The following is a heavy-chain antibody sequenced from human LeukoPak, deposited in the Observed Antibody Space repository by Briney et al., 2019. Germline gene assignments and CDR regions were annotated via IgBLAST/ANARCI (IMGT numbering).Heavy chain of an antibody. CDR3: ATVRGWEPPGAFDI. CDR1: GYTFTDYY. V-gene: IGHV1-69-2*01. D-gene: IGHD1-26*01. J-gene: IGHJ3*02. CDR2: VDPEDGET. Sequence: ASVKISCKVSGYTFTDYYMHWVQQAPGKGLEWMGLVDPEDGETIYAEKFQGRVTITADTSTDTAYMELSSLRSEDTAVYYCATVRGWEPPGAFDIWGQGTTVTVSS.